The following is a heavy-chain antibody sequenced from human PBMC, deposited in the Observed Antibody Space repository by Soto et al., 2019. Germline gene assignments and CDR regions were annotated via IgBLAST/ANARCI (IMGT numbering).Heavy chain of an antibody. CDR2: ISFDGNII. CDR3: ARTFDTITYYFDY. D-gene: IGHD3-9*01. V-gene: IGHV3-30*16. Sequence: PGGSLRLSXAASEFSFSSYAMHWIRQAPGKGLEWVAVISFDGNIIQYADSVKGRFIISRDNSKNTLYLQMNSLRGEDTAVYYCARTFDTITYYFDYWGQGTLVTVSS. J-gene: IGHJ4*02. CDR1: EFSFSSYA.